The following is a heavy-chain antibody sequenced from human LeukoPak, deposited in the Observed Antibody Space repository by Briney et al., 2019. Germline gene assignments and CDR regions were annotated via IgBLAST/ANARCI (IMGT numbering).Heavy chain of an antibody. CDR1: GFTFSSYG. CDR2: IRYDGSNK. V-gene: IGHV3-30*02. CDR3: ARDSGSSWYHDY. Sequence: GGSLRLSCAASGFTFSSYGMHWVRQAPGKGLEWVALIRYDGSNKYYADSVKGRFTISRDNSKNTLYLQMNSLRAEDTAVYYCARDSGSSWYHDYWGQGTLVTVSS. J-gene: IGHJ4*02. D-gene: IGHD6-13*01.